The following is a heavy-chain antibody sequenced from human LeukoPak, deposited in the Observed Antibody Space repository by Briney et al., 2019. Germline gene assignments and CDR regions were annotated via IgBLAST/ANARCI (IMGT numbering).Heavy chain of an antibody. CDR1: GFTFSSYG. CDR2: ISYDGSNK. V-gene: IGHV3-30*18. CDR3: AKSLYSSSWYGGGDLDY. D-gene: IGHD6-13*01. J-gene: IGHJ4*02. Sequence: GGSLRLSCAASGFTFSSYGMHWVRQAPGKGLEWVAVISYDGSNKYYADSVKGRFTISRDNSKNTLYLQMNSLRAEDTAVYYCAKSLYSSSWYGGGDLDYWGQGTLVTVSS.